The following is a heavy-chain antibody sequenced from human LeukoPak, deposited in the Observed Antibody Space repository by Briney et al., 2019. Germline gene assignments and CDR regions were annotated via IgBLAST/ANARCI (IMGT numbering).Heavy chain of an antibody. CDR2: ISGSAGSA. CDR1: GFTFSNYA. Sequence: GGSLRLSCAASGFTFSNYAMSWVRQAPRKGLEWVSSISGSAGSAYYADSVKGRFTISRDNSKSTLYLQMNSLRAEDTAVYYCAKEKDTAMINHWFHPWGQGTLVTVSS. J-gene: IGHJ5*02. CDR3: AKEKDTAMINHWFHP. D-gene: IGHD5-18*01. V-gene: IGHV3-23*01.